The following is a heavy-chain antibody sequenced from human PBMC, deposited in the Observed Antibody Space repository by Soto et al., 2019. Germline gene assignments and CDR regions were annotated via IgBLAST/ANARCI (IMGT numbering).Heavy chain of an antibody. CDR2: IFPDDSDT. Sequence: PGESLKISCKGSGYSFTNYWIGWVRQMPGQGLEWVGIIFPDDSDTRYSPSFQGHVTISVDKSISTAYVQWSSLKASDSAIYYCFRGGVTSRTFDYWGQGTLVTVSS. D-gene: IGHD3-16*01. CDR1: GYSFTNYW. V-gene: IGHV5-51*01. J-gene: IGHJ4*02. CDR3: FRGGVTSRTFDY.